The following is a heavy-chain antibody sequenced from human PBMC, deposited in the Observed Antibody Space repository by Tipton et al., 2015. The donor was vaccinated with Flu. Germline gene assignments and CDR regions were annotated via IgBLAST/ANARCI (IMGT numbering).Heavy chain of an antibody. CDR2: IYYSGST. CDR1: GGSISSYY. J-gene: IGHJ6*03. Sequence: TLSLTCTVSGGSISSYYWSWIRQPPGKGLEWIGYIYYSGSTNYNPSLKSRVTISVDTSKNQFSLKLSSVTAADTAVYYCASSQTRGYYYYYYYMDVWGKGTTVTVSS. D-gene: IGHD3-10*01. V-gene: IGHV4-59*01. CDR3: ASSQTRGYYYYYYYMDV.